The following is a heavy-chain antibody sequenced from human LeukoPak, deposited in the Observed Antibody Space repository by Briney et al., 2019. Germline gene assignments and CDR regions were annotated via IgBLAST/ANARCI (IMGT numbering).Heavy chain of an antibody. D-gene: IGHD3-16*02. V-gene: IGHV4-34*01. CDR3: ARSSPFGGVIVPLDY. CDR2: INHSGST. J-gene: IGHJ4*02. Sequence: SETLCLTCAVYGGSFSGYYWSWIRQPPGKGLEWIGEINHSGSTNYNPSLKSRVTISVDTSKNQFSLKLSSVTAADTAVYYCARSSPFGGVIVPLDYWGQGTLVTVSS. CDR1: GGSFSGYY.